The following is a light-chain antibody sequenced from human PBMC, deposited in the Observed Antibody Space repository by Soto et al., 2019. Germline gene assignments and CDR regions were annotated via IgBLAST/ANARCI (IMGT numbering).Light chain of an antibody. CDR2: EVS. J-gene: IGLJ7*01. V-gene: IGLV2-14*01. Sequence: QSALTQPASVSGSPGQSITISCTGTSSDVGGYNYVSWYQQHPGKVPKLMIYEVSNRPSGVSNRFSGSKSGNTASLTISGLQAEDEADYYCSSYTSSSTLDVFGGGTQLTVL. CDR1: SSDVGGYNY. CDR3: SSYTSSSTLDV.